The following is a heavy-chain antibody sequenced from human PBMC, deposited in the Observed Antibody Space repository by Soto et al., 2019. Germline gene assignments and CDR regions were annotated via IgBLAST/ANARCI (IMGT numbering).Heavy chain of an antibody. CDR1: GCTFSSYW. D-gene: IGHD1-1*01. CDR2: INSDGSST. CDR3: SRYKRFDY. J-gene: IGHJ4*02. V-gene: IGHV3-74*01. Sequence: PGGTLRLSCAASGCTFSSYWMHWVRQAPGKGQVWVSRINSDGSSTSYADSVEGRFTISRDNAKNTLYLQMNSLRAENTAVYYCSRYKRFDYWGKGTLVTVSS.